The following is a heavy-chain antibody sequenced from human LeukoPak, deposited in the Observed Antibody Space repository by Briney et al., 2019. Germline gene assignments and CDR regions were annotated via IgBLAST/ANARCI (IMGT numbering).Heavy chain of an antibody. J-gene: IGHJ4*02. Sequence: GGSLRLSCAASGFTLSNAWMSWVRQAPGKGLEWVGRIKSKTDGGTTDYAAPVKGRFTISRDDSKSTLYLQMNSLKTEDTAVYYCTTGSYSSGWGRGYYFDYWGQGTLVTVSS. CDR1: GFTLSNAW. CDR2: IKSKTDGGTT. V-gene: IGHV3-15*01. D-gene: IGHD6-19*01. CDR3: TTGSYSSGWGRGYYFDY.